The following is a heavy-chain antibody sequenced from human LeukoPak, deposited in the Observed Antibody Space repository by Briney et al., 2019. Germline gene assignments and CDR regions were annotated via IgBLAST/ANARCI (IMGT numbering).Heavy chain of an antibody. D-gene: IGHD5-24*01. Sequence: PGGSLRLSCAASGFTVSSNYMSWVRQAPGKGLEWVSVIYPASTTYYADSVKGRFTISRDNSKNTLSLQMNSLRAEDTAVYYCARGDGYNYFDCWGLGTLVTVSS. CDR3: ARGDGYNYFDC. CDR2: IYPASTT. J-gene: IGHJ4*02. V-gene: IGHV3-53*01. CDR1: GFTVSSNY.